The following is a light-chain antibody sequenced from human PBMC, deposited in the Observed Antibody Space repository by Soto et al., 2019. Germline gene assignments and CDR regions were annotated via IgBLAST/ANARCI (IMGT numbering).Light chain of an antibody. V-gene: IGKV3-20*01. Sequence: EIALTQSPGTLSLSPGARATLSCRASQSVASRNLAWYQQKSGQAPRLLIYGASSRAIHTPDRFSGSGSGTDFTLTISGLEPEDFAVYYCQHFGNSLWTFGQGTKVEI. J-gene: IGKJ1*01. CDR1: QSVASRN. CDR2: GAS. CDR3: QHFGNSLWT.